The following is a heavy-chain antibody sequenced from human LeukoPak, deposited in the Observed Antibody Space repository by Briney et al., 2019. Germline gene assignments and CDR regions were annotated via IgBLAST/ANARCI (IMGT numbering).Heavy chain of an antibody. V-gene: IGHV3-7*01. CDR2: IKQDGSKK. J-gene: IGHJ4*02. Sequence: GGSLRLSCAASGFTFRNYWMSWVRQAPGKGLEWVANIKQDGSKKDYVDSVKGRFTISRDNAKNSLYLQMNSLRVEDTAVYYCARELDGDYVGLDGPDYWGQGTLVTVSS. CDR1: GFTFRNYW. CDR3: ARELDGDYVGLDGPDY. D-gene: IGHD4-17*01.